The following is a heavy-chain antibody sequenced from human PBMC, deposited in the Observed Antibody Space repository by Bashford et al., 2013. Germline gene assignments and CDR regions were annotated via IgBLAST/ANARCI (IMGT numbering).Heavy chain of an antibody. V-gene: IGHV5-10-1*01. CDR1: GYSFTSYW. CDR3: ARLRWAYCGGDCYINWFDP. J-gene: IGHJ5*02. CDR2: IDPSDSYT. Sequence: GESLKISCKGSGYSFTSYWISWVRQMPGKGLEWMGRIDPSDSYTNYSPSFQGHVTISADKSISTAYLQWSSLKASDTAMYYCARLRWAYCGGDCYINWFDPWGRREPVGHRLL. D-gene: IGHD2-21*02.